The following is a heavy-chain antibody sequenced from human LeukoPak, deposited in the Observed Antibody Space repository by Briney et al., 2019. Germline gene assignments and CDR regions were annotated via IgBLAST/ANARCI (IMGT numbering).Heavy chain of an antibody. CDR2: IKQDGSAK. Sequence: PGGSLRLSCAAAGLTFNDYWMTWVRQAPGKGLEWVANIKQDGSAKYYVDSVQGRFTISRDNAKNSLYLQMNSLRAEDTAIYYCVRQYNSSWLQFFDYWGQGTLVTVSS. D-gene: IGHD6-13*01. CDR1: GLTFNDYW. J-gene: IGHJ4*02. V-gene: IGHV3-7*04. CDR3: VRQYNSSWLQFFDY.